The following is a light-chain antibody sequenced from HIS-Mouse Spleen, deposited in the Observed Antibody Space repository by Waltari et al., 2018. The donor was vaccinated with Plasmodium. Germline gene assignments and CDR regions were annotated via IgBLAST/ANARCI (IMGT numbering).Light chain of an antibody. J-gene: IGLJ1*01. CDR1: SGDVGGYNY. CDR2: VVS. V-gene: IGLV2-11*01. Sequence: QSALTQPRSVSGSPGQSVTISCPGTSGDVGGYNYVPWYQQHPGKAPKLMISVVSKRPSGVPDRFSGSKSGNTASLTISGLQAEDEADYYCCSYAGSYTYVFGTGTKVTVL. CDR3: CSYAGSYTYV.